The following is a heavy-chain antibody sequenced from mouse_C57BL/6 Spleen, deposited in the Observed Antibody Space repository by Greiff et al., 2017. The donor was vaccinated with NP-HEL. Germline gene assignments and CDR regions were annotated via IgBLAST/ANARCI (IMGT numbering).Heavy chain of an antibody. V-gene: IGHV1-50*01. J-gene: IGHJ2*01. CDR2: IDPSDIDT. Sequence: QVQLQQPGAELVKPGASVKLSCKASGYTFTSYWMQWVKQRPGQGLEWIGEIDPSDIDTTYNQKFKGKATLTVDTSSSTAYMQLSSLTSEDSAVYYCAREGFDYWGQGTTLTVSS. CDR3: AREGFDY. CDR1: GYTFTSYW.